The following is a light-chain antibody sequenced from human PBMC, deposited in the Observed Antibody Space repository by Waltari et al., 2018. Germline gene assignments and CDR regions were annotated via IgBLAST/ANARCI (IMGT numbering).Light chain of an antibody. CDR1: QSVSRY. V-gene: IGKV3-20*01. Sequence: EIVLTPSPGPLSLSPGERATLSCRASQSVSRYLVWYQQKPGQAPRLLIYGASSRATGIPDRFSGSGSGTDFSLTISRLEPEDFAVYYCQQHGSLPATFGQGTKVEIK. CDR3: QQHGSLPAT. CDR2: GAS. J-gene: IGKJ1*01.